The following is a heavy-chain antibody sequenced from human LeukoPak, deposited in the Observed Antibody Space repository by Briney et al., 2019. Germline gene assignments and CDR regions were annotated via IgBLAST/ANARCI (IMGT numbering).Heavy chain of an antibody. Sequence: KASETLSLTCTVSGFSVSSGNYWGWIRQPPGKGLEWIGSIYHSGSTYYNPSLKSRVTISLDTPKNQFSLRLSSVTAADTAVYYCARLFSYYYIDYWGQGTLVTVSA. CDR1: GFSVSSGNY. CDR2: IYHSGST. J-gene: IGHJ4*02. CDR3: ARLFSYYYIDY. D-gene: IGHD1-26*01. V-gene: IGHV4-38-2*02.